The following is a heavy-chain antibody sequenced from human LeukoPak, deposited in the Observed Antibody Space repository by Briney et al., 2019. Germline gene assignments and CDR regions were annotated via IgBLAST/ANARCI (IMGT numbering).Heavy chain of an antibody. J-gene: IGHJ3*01. CDR1: GFTFSDSY. CDR2: ISGGSSDT. V-gene: IGHV3-11*05. D-gene: IGHD3-16*01. Sequence: GGSLRLSCGASGFTFSDSYMNWIRQVPGKGLEWVSYISGGSSDTSYADSVKGRFTNSRDNAKKSLYLQMNGLRAEDTAVYYCVRGARDASMWGQGTMVTVSS. CDR3: VRGARDASM.